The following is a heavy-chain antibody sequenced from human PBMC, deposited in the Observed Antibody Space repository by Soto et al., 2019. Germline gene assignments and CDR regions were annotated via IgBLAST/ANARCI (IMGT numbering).Heavy chain of an antibody. V-gene: IGHV2-5*01. J-gene: IGHJ4*02. D-gene: IGHD1-7*01. CDR1: GFSFNTSGVV. Sequence: KESGPTLVQPTQTLTLTCTFSGFSFNTSGVVVGWVRHPPGKALEWIALIFWNDDKRYNLFLKNRLTITKDTTRDPVVLTMTHRHPVDTATYNCTHTHNWDYRTLNGLDFLGQGTLV. CDR2: IFWNDDK. CDR3: THTHNWDYRTLNGLDF.